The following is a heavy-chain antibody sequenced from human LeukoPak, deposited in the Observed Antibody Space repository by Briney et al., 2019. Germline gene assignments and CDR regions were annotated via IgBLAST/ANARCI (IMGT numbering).Heavy chain of an antibody. CDR3: AKDATAVPGTVYMDV. Sequence: GGSLRLSWAASGFTFSSYAMNWVGQAPGKGLEWLSHIDISGNTIHYADSVEGRFTISRDNAKNSVYLQMSSLRDEDTALYYCAKDATAVPGTVYMDVWGKGTTVTVSS. CDR2: IDISGNTI. CDR1: GFTFSSYA. J-gene: IGHJ6*03. D-gene: IGHD6-19*01. V-gene: IGHV3-48*02.